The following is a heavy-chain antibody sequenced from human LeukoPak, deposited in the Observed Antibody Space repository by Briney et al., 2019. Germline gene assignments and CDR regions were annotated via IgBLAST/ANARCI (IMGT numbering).Heavy chain of an antibody. V-gene: IGHV4-59*02. D-gene: IGHD3/OR15-3a*01. CDR1: GGSVSSYY. J-gene: IGHJ5*02. CDR3: ARDHEVDTYAFSAWIDT. CDR2: IHHSGNT. Sequence: SETLSLTCTVSGGSVSSYYWSWIRQPPGKGLEWIGYIHHSGNTNYNPSLESRVTISLHRSKNQFSLRLNSVTDADTAVYYCARDHEVDTYAFSAWIDTWGQGTPVTVSS.